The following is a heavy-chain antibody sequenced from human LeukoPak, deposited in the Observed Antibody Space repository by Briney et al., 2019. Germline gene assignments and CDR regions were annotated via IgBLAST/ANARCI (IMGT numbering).Heavy chain of an antibody. CDR3: AGGIVVVTALDY. CDR1: GFTFSSYS. CDR2: ISSSSSYV. Sequence: GGSLRLSCAASGFTFSSYSMKWVRQAPGKGPEWVSSISSSSSYVYYADSVKGRFTISRDNAKNSLYLQMNSLRAEDTAVYYCAGGIVVVTALDYWGQGTLVTVSS. D-gene: IGHD2-21*02. V-gene: IGHV3-21*01. J-gene: IGHJ4*02.